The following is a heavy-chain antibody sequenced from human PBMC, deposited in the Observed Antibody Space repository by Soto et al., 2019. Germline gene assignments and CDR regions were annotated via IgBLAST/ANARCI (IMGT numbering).Heavy chain of an antibody. CDR2: IKSKTDGGTT. D-gene: IGHD4-17*01. V-gene: IGHV3-15*01. CDR1: GFTFSNAW. J-gene: IGHJ4*02. Sequence: EVQLVESGGGLVKPGGSLRLSCAASGFTFSNAWMSWVRQATGKGLEWVGRIKSKTDGGTTDYAAPVKGRFTISRDDSKNPMYLQMNSLKTEDTAVYYCTTGPTPFGDAYYFDYWGQGTLVTVSS. CDR3: TTGPTPFGDAYYFDY.